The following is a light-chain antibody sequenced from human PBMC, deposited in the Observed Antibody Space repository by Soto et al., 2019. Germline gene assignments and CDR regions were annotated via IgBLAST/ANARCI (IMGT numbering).Light chain of an antibody. CDR2: DAS. CDR3: QHRSNWPLT. J-gene: IGKJ4*01. V-gene: IGKV3-11*01. Sequence: EIVLTQSPATLSLSPGERATLSCRASQSVSSYLAWYQQKPGQAPRLLIYDASNRATGIPARFSGSGSGTVFPLTISSLEPEDFAVYYCQHRSNWPLTFGGGTKVEIK. CDR1: QSVSSY.